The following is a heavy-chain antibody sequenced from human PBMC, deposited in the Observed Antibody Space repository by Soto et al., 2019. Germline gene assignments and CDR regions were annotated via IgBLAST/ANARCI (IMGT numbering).Heavy chain of an antibody. Sequence: EVQLAESGGGLAQPGGSLRLSCAASGFTLSGYAMDWVRQAPGKGLEYVSGISSYGVGTYYANSVQGRFTISRDNSKNTVYLQMGSLRPEDMAVYYCARRARPDFYYMDVWGKGTTVTVS. V-gene: IGHV3-64*01. CDR2: ISSYGVGT. D-gene: IGHD6-6*01. CDR1: GFTLSGYA. J-gene: IGHJ6*03. CDR3: ARRARPDFYYMDV.